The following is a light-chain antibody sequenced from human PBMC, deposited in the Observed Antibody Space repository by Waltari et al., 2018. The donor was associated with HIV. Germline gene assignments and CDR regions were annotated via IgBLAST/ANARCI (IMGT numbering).Light chain of an antibody. CDR1: SSDVGGSNY. V-gene: IGLV2-14*01. Sequence: HSAMTQPSSVSGSPGQSITIPCPGSSSDVGGSNYVAWYQQHPGKAPQLMSYDVSNRPSGVSNRFSGSKSGNTASLTISGLQAEDEADYYCSSYTISSTLVFGGGTKLTVL. CDR3: SSYTISSTLV. CDR2: DVS. J-gene: IGLJ2*01.